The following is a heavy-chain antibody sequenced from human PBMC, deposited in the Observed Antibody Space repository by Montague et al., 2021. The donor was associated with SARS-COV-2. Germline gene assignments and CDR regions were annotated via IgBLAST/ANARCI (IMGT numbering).Heavy chain of an antibody. Sequence: TLSLTCTVSGGSISSGSYYWSWIRQPAGKGLEWIGRIYTSGSTNYNPSLESRVTISVDTSKNQFSLKLSSVTATDTAVYYCARAERTRDYVILTGYYYCYCMDVWGKGTTVTVSS. D-gene: IGHD3-9*01. CDR1: GGSISSGSYY. CDR3: ARAERTRDYVILTGYYYCYCMDV. V-gene: IGHV4-61*02. J-gene: IGHJ6*03. CDR2: IYTSGST.